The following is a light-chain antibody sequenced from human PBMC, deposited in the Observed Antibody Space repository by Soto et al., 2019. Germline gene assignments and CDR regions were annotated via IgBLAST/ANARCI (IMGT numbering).Light chain of an antibody. Sequence: IQMTQSPSSLSASVGDRVTITCRASQGIRNDLDWFQQKPGKAPKLLIYAASTLQGGVPSRFSGSGSGTEFTLTISSLQPEDFATYYCQQLNSYPPLTFGGGTKVDIK. V-gene: IGKV1-17*01. CDR3: QQLNSYPPLT. CDR1: QGIRND. J-gene: IGKJ4*01. CDR2: AAS.